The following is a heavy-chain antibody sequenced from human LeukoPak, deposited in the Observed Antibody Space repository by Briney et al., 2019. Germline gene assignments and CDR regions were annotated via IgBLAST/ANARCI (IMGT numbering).Heavy chain of an antibody. Sequence: ASLKVSCTASGYTFTSYGICWGRHAPGQGLEWRGWISAYNDNTNYAQKLQGRVTITTDTSTSTPYMELRSLRSDDTAVYYCARLDCSSTSCYLGWFGPWGQGTLVTVSS. D-gene: IGHD2-2*01. CDR1: GYTFTSYG. J-gene: IGHJ5*02. CDR3: ARLDCSSTSCYLGWFGP. V-gene: IGHV1-18*01. CDR2: ISAYNDNT.